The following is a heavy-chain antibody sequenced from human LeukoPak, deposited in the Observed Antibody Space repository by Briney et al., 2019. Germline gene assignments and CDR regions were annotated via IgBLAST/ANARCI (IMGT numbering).Heavy chain of an antibody. J-gene: IGHJ3*02. CDR1: GFSLSTSGVG. CDR3: AHRRAVSGFLEWLFDAFDI. CDR2: IYWDDDK. D-gene: IGHD3-3*01. V-gene: IGHV2-5*02. Sequence: ESGPTLVKPTQTLTLTCTFSGFSLSTSGVGVGWIRQPPGKALEWLALIYWDDDKRYSPSLNSRLTITKDTSKNQVVLTMTNMDPVDTATYYCAHRRAVSGFLEWLFDAFDIWGQGTMVAVSS.